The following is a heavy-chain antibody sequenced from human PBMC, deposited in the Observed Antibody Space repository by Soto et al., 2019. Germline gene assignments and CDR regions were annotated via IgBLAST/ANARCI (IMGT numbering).Heavy chain of an antibody. Sequence: ASVKVSCKASGYSLTSYAMNWVRQAPGQGLEWMGWINTNTGNPTYAQGFTGRFVFSLDTSVSTAYLQICSLKAEDTAVYYCARVKYDVLTGYPESYFDHWGQGTLVTVSS. J-gene: IGHJ4*02. V-gene: IGHV7-4-1*01. CDR3: ARVKYDVLTGYPESYFDH. CDR2: INTNTGNP. D-gene: IGHD3-9*01. CDR1: GYSLTSYA.